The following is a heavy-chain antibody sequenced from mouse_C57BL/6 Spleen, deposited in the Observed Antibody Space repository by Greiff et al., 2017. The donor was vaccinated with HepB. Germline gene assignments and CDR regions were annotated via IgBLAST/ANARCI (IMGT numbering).Heavy chain of an antibody. CDR1: GYTFTSYW. CDR2: IDPSDSYT. Sequence: QVQLQQPGAELVMPGASVKLSCKASGYTFTSYWMHWVKQRPGQGLEWIGEIDPSDSYTNYNQKFKGKSTLTVDKSSSTAYMQLSSLTSEDSAVYYYARRTTVVAPYYAMDYWGQGTSVTVSS. V-gene: IGHV1-69*01. D-gene: IGHD1-1*01. CDR3: ARRTTVVAPYYAMDY. J-gene: IGHJ4*01.